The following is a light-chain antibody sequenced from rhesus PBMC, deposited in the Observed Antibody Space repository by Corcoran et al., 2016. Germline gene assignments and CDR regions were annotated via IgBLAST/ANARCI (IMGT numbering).Light chain of an antibody. CDR2: YAS. Sequence: DIQMTQSPSSLSASVGDTVTITCRASQGISNILAWYQQKPGKAPKHLIYYASRLKSGVPSRFSGSGSGAEFTLTINSLQPEDFATYDCQQYNSAPYSCGQGTKVEIK. CDR3: QQYNSAPYS. V-gene: IGKV1-37*01. J-gene: IGKJ2*01. CDR1: QGISNI.